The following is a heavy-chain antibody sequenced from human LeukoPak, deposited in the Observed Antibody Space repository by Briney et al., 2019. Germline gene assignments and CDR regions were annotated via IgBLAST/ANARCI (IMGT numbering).Heavy chain of an antibody. Sequence: PGVSLRLSCAASAFTFDDYAMLWVRHAPGKGLEGVSGISCNSGSIVYADSVKGRFTISRDNAKNSLYLQMNSLRAEDTALYYRANAGRWRELLRNYYYGMDVWGQGNTVTVSS. CDR1: AFTFDDYA. V-gene: IGHV3-9*01. CDR2: ISCNSGSI. J-gene: IGHJ6*02. D-gene: IGHD1-26*01. CDR3: ANAGRWRELLRNYYYGMDV.